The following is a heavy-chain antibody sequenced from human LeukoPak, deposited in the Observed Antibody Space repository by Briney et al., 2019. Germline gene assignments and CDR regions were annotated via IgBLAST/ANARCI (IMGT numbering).Heavy chain of an antibody. J-gene: IGHJ4*02. CDR3: ARLWGFKDTHY. V-gene: IGHV3-48*03. CDR1: GITFRSFE. D-gene: IGHD3-16*01. CDR2: ISATGATI. Sequence: GGSLRLSCTASGITFRSFEMNWVRQAPGKGLVWISYISATGATIDYAGSVKGRFTISRDNAKNSVFLQMSSLRAEDTAVYYCARLWGFKDTHYWGQGTLVTVSS.